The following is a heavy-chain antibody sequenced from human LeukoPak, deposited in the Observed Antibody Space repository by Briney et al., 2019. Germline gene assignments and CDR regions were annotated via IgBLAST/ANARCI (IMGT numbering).Heavy chain of an antibody. D-gene: IGHD3-10*01. Sequence: KFQGRVTITRDTSASTAYMELSSLRSEDTAVYYCASSYGSGSFNWLDPWGQGTLVTVSS. CDR3: ASSYGSGSFNWLDP. V-gene: IGHV1-3*01. J-gene: IGHJ5*02.